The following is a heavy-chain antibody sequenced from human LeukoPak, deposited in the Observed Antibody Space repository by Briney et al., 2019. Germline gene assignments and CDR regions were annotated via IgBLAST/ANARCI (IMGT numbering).Heavy chain of an antibody. CDR1: GGTFSSYA. D-gene: IGHD3-10*01. V-gene: IGHV1-69*01. CDR2: IIPIFGTA. Sequence: SVKVSCKASGGTFSSYAISWVRQAPGQGLEWMGGIIPIFGTANYAQKFQGRVTITADESTSTAYMELSSLRSEDTAVYYCARGMYRNGSGSYYHFDYWGQGTLVTASS. CDR3: ARGMYRNGSGSYYHFDY. J-gene: IGHJ4*02.